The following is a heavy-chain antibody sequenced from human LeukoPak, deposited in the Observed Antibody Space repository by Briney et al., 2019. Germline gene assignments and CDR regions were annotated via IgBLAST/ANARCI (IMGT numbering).Heavy chain of an antibody. CDR2: IKQDGSEK. CDR3: ARVSSLAVAGSFDY. CDR1: GFTFNNYG. Sequence: PGRSLRLSCAASGFTFNNYGMHWVRQAPGKGLEWVANIKQDGSEKDYVDSVKGRFTISRDNAKNSLYLQMNSLRAEDTAVYYCARVSSLAVAGSFDYWGQGILVTVSS. D-gene: IGHD6-19*01. J-gene: IGHJ4*02. V-gene: IGHV3-7*01.